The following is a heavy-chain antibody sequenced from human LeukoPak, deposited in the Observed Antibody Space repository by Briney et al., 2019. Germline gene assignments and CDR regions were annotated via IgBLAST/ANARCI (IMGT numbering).Heavy chain of an antibody. CDR1: GFTFSSYS. Sequence: GGSLRLSCAASGFTFSSYSMNWVRQAPGKGLEWVSSISSSSSYIYYADSVKGRFTISRDNAKNSLYLQMNSLRAEDTAVYYCARDRGYNWNPRIDFDYWGQGTLVTVSS. CDR3: ARDRGYNWNPRIDFDY. J-gene: IGHJ4*02. V-gene: IGHV3-21*01. D-gene: IGHD1-20*01. CDR2: ISSSSSYI.